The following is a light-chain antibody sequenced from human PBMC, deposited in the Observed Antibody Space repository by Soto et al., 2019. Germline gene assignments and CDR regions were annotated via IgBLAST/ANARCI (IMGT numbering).Light chain of an antibody. J-gene: IGKJ1*01. CDR1: QSISTW. CDR3: QQYNKYWT. Sequence: DIQMTQSPSTLSASVGDRVTITCRASQSISTWLAWYQQKPGKAPNLLIYDVSSLESGVPSRFSGSGSGTEFTLTISSLQPDDLATDYCQQYNKYWTFGPGTKVEI. CDR2: DVS. V-gene: IGKV1-5*01.